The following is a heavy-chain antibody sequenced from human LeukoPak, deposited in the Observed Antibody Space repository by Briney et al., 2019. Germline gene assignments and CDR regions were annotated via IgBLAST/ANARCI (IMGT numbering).Heavy chain of an antibody. D-gene: IGHD3-22*01. CDR2: IYTSVST. J-gene: IGHJ3*02. CDR3: AREPFYYDSTLLDAFDI. CDR1: GGSISSYY. V-gene: IGHV4-4*07. Sequence: SETLSLTCTVSGGSISSYYWNWIRQPAGKGLEWIGRIYTSVSTNYNPSLKSRVTISVDKSKNQFSLKVSSVTAADTAVYYCAREPFYYDSTLLDAFDIWGQGTMVTVSS.